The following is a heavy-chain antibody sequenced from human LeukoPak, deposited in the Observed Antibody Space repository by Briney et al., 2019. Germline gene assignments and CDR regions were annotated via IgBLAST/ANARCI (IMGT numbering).Heavy chain of an antibody. CDR1: GGSISSYS. J-gene: IGHJ4*02. Sequence: PSETLSLTCTVSGGSISSYSWSWIRQPAGRGLGWVAYISDIGSINYNPSLKSRVTISLDTSKNQFSLKLSSVTAADTAVYYCAGHHPRNTVDFWGQGTLVTVSS. CDR3: AGHHPRNTVDF. CDR2: ISDIGSI. V-gene: IGHV4-59*08. D-gene: IGHD2-8*02.